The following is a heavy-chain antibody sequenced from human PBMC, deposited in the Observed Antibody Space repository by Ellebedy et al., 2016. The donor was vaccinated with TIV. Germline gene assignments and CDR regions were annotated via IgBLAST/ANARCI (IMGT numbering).Heavy chain of an antibody. Sequence: GGSLRLSCAASGFSFSNYAVNWVRQAPGNGLEWVAIISYDVNIKYYADSVKGRFTISRDNPKKSLYLQMNSLRAEDTALYYCAKASSGYSYGFSAFDIWGQGTMVTVSS. J-gene: IGHJ3*02. CDR1: GFSFSNYA. V-gene: IGHV3-30-3*01. CDR2: ISYDVNIK. CDR3: AKASSGYSYGFSAFDI. D-gene: IGHD5-18*01.